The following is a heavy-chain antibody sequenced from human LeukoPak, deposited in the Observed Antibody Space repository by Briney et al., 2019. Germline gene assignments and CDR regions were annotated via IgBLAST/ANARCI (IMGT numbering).Heavy chain of an antibody. CDR3: ARNIAYAFDI. D-gene: IGHD2/OR15-2a*01. V-gene: IGHV3-48*02. Sequence: GGSLRLSCAASGLTFSSYAMSWVRQAPGKGLEWLSYIGSSSSTISYADSVKGRFTISRDNAKNSLYLQMNSLRDDDTAVYYCARNIAYAFDIWGQGTMVTVSS. J-gene: IGHJ3*02. CDR2: IGSSSSTI. CDR1: GLTFSSYA.